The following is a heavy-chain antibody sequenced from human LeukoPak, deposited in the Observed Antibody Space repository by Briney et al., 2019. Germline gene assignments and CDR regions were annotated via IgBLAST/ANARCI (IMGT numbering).Heavy chain of an antibody. J-gene: IGHJ3*02. V-gene: IGHV1-69*05. CDR2: IIPIFGTA. Sequence: ASVKVSCKASGGTFSSYAISWVRQAPGQGLEWMGGIIPIFGTANYSQKFQGRVTITTDESTSTAYMELSSLRSEDTAVYYCARDLGLVRGVNDALDIWGQGTMVTVSS. D-gene: IGHD3-10*01. CDR3: ARDLGLVRGVNDALDI. CDR1: GGTFSSYA.